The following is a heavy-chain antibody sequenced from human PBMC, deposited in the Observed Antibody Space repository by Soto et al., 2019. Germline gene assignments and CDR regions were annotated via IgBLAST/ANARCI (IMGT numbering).Heavy chain of an antibody. CDR1: EYTLTPYA. V-gene: IGHV1-3*01. CDR2: INADNGNT. CDR3: ARGSPGGDSVFDWYFDV. D-gene: IGHD2-21*02. Sequence: QVQIVQSGAEVKKPGASVKLSCKASEYTLTPYAMQWVREAPGQRLEWIGWINADNGNTKYSQKFQGRVTFTRDTSVSTAYMDVRSLKAEDTAVYFCARGSPGGDSVFDWYFDVWGRGTPVTVSS. J-gene: IGHJ2*01.